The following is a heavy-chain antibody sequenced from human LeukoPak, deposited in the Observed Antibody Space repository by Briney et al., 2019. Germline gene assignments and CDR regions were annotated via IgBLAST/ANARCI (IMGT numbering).Heavy chain of an antibody. V-gene: IGHV1-2*02. J-gene: IGHJ4*02. Sequence: ASVKVSCKASGYTFIGYYMHWVRQAPGQGLEWMGWINPHSGGTNSEQNFQGRVTMSRDTSISTVYMELSRLRSDDTALYYCATLHYWGQGTLVTVSS. CDR2: INPHSGGT. CDR1: GYTFIGYY. CDR3: ATLHY.